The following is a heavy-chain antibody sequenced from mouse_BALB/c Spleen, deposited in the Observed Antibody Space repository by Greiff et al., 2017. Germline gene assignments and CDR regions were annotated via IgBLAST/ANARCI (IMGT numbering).Heavy chain of an antibody. CDR1: GYTFTSYN. J-gene: IGHJ2*01. CDR3: ARGYRYDEYYFDY. CDR2: IYPGNGDT. Sequence: QVQLQQPGAELVKPGASVKMSCKASGYTFTSYNMHWVKQTPGQGLEWIGAIYPGNGDTSYNQKFKGKATLTADKSSSTAYMQLSSLTSEDSAVYYCARGYRYDEYYFDYWGQGTTLTVSS. V-gene: IGHV1-12*01. D-gene: IGHD2-14*01.